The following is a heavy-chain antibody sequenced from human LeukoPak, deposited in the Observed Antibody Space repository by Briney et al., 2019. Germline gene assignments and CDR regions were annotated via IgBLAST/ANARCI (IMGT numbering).Heavy chain of an antibody. CDR3: VRVGTKTPIDH. CDR2: IYPGDSDT. CDR1: GYSFATYW. Sequence: GKSLKISCKGSGYSFATYWIGWVRLMPGKGLEWMGVIYPGDSDTRYSPSFQGQFSFSADKSINTAYLWWSSLRASDTALYYCVRVGTKTPIDHWGQGTLVTASS. D-gene: IGHD1-7*01. J-gene: IGHJ5*02. V-gene: IGHV5-51*01.